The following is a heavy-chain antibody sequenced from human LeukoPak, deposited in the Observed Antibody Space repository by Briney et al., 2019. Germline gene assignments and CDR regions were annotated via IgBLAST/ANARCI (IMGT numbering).Heavy chain of an antibody. CDR3: ARDLEKGAARPMGI. CDR2: INPNSGGA. Sequence: GASVKVSCKASGYIFTGYYMHWVRQAPGQGLEWMGRINPNSGGANYAQKFQGRVTMTTDTSTSTAYMELRSLRSDDTAVYYCARDLEKGAARPMGIWGQGTMVTVSS. CDR1: GYIFTGYY. J-gene: IGHJ3*02. V-gene: IGHV1-2*06. D-gene: IGHD6-6*01.